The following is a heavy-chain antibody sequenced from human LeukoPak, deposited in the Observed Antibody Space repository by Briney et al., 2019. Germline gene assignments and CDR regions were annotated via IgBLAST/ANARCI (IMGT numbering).Heavy chain of an antibody. D-gene: IGHD3-10*01. V-gene: IGHV3-48*04. Sequence: GGSLRLSCAASGFTFSTYSMNWVRQAPGKGLEWVSYISSSSSIIHYADSVKGRFTISRDNAKSSLYLQMNSLRAEDTAVYYCARFFMASAKSDMWGQGTMVTVSS. CDR2: ISSSSSII. CDR3: ARFFMASAKSDM. CDR1: GFTFSTYS. J-gene: IGHJ3*02.